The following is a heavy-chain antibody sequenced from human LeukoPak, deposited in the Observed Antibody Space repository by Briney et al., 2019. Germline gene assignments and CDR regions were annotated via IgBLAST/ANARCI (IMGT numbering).Heavy chain of an antibody. J-gene: IGHJ6*03. CDR3: ARVDYAPSYYYYYYYMDV. D-gene: IGHD4-17*01. CDR1: GFTVSSNY. Sequence: GGSLRLSCAASGFTVSSNYMSWVRQAPGKGLEWVSVIYSGGSTYYADSVKGRFTISRDNAKNSLYLQMNSLRAEDTAVYYCARVDYAPSYYYYYYYMDVWGKGTTVTVSS. V-gene: IGHV3-53*01. CDR2: IYSGGST.